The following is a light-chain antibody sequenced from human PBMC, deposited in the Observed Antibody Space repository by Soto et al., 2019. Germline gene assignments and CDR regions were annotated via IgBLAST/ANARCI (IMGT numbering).Light chain of an antibody. CDR2: AAS. J-gene: IGKJ1*01. CDR1: QTITNY. Sequence: DLPMTQSPSSLSASVGDRVTITCRASQTITNYLNWYQQKPGKAPKLLIYAASTLLSGVPSRFTGGGSGTDFTLTIDSLQPEDFATYFCQQSYSSTWTFGQGTKVEI. V-gene: IGKV1-39*01. CDR3: QQSYSSTWT.